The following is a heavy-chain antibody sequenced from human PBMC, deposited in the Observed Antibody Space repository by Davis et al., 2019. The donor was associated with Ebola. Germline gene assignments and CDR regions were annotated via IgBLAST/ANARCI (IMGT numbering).Heavy chain of an antibody. CDR1: GYSFPDSW. J-gene: IGHJ3*02. D-gene: IGHD2-8*02. Sequence: GESLKISCKGPGYSFPDSWIGWVRQMPGKGLEWMGIIFPRDSDTRYSPSFQGQVTISVDKSINTAYLRWSSLKASDSGMYYCASLRRTITGMDDGFDIWGQGTMVTVSS. CDR2: IFPRDSDT. CDR3: ASLRRTITGMDDGFDI. V-gene: IGHV5-51*01.